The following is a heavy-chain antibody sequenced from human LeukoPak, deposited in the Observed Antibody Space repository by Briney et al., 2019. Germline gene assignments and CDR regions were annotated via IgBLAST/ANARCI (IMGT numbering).Heavy chain of an antibody. J-gene: IGHJ4*02. D-gene: IGHD6-19*01. V-gene: IGHV3-30*18. CDR2: ISYDGSNK. Sequence: GGSLRLSCAASGFTFSSYGMHWVRQAPGKGLEWVAVISYDGSNKYYADSVKGRFTISRDNSKNTLYLQMNSLRAEDTAVYYCAKDGGYSSGWYYFDHWGQGTLVTVSS. CDR3: AKDGGYSSGWYYFDH. CDR1: GFTFSSYG.